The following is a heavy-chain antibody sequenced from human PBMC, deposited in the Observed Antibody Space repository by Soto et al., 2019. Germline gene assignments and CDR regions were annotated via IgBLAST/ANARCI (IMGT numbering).Heavy chain of an antibody. CDR3: AKDAGIAAAGTYYYYGMDV. CDR2: TSGSGGST. CDR1: GFTFSSYA. J-gene: IGHJ6*02. V-gene: IGHV3-23*01. Sequence: GGSLRLSCAASGFTFSSYAMSWVRQAPGKGLEWVSATSGSGGSTYYADSVKGRFTISRDNSKNTLYLQMNSLRAEDTAVYYCAKDAGIAAAGTYYYYGMDVWGQGTTVTVSS. D-gene: IGHD6-13*01.